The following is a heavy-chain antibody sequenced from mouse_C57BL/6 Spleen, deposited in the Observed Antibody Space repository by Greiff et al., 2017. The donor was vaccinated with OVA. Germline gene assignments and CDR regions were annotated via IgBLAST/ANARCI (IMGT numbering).Heavy chain of an antibody. CDR3: ARSRDGYYVTWFAY. CDR1: GYSITSDY. CDR2: ISYSGST. D-gene: IGHD2-3*01. J-gene: IGHJ3*01. V-gene: IGHV3-8*01. Sequence: DVQLQESGPGLAKPSQTLSLTCSVTGYSITSDYWNWIWKFPGNKLEYMGYISYSGSTYYNPSLKSRISITRDTSKNQYYLQLNSVTTEDTATYYCARSRDGYYVTWFAYWGQGTLVTVSA.